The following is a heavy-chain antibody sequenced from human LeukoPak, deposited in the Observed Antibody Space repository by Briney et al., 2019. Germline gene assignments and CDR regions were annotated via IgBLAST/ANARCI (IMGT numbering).Heavy chain of an antibody. D-gene: IGHD5-18*01. CDR3: ARAGGGYSSGWGAFDI. Sequence: ASMKVSCKASGYSFTSYAINWVRQAPGQGLEWMGWINPDSGGTSSAQKFQGRVTMTRDTSISTAYMELNRLRSADTAVYYCARAGGGYSSGWGAFDIWGQGTMVTVS. CDR2: INPDSGGT. CDR1: GYSFTSYA. J-gene: IGHJ3*02. V-gene: IGHV1-2*02.